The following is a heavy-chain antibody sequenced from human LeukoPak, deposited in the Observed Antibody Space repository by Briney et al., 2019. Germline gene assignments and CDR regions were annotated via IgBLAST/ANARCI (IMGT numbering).Heavy chain of an antibody. CDR3: ATNDYGDYHFDY. CDR1: GGSISIYY. V-gene: IGHV4-4*07. Sequence: PSETLSLTCTVSGGSISIYYWSWIRQPAGKGLEWIGRIHTSGSTNYNPSLKSRVTISVDTSKNQFSLKLRSVTAADTAVYYCATNDYGDYHFDYWGQGTLVTVSS. CDR2: IHTSGST. J-gene: IGHJ4*02. D-gene: IGHD4-17*01.